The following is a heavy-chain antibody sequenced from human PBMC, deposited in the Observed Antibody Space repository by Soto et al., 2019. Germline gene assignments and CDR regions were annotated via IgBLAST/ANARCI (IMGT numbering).Heavy chain of an antibody. CDR1: GGSIGSGDCW. D-gene: IGHD2-15*01. J-gene: IGHJ5*02. CDR2: LYYRGST. CDR3: ARESYSTWFDP. V-gene: IGHV4-30-4*01. Sequence: VARTCAVSGGSIGSGDCWWRWVRHHPVNGMEWIGYLYYRGSTYYHPSLKSRVTISVDTSKNQFSLKLSSVTAAVTAVYYCARESYSTWFDPWGQRTLVPV.